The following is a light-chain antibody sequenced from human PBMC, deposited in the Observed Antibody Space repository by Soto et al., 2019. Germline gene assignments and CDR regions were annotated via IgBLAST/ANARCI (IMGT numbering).Light chain of an antibody. V-gene: IGLV1-47*01. Sequence: QLVLTQPPSASGTPGQRVTISCSGSSSNIGSNYVYWYQQLPGTAPKLLIYRNNQRPSGVPDRFSGSKSGTSASLAISGLRSEDEADYYCAAWDDSLSGPVIGGGTKLTVL. CDR2: RNN. J-gene: IGLJ2*01. CDR1: SSNIGSNY. CDR3: AAWDDSLSGPV.